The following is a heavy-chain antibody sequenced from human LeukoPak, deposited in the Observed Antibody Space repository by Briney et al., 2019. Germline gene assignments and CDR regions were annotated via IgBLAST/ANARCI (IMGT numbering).Heavy chain of an antibody. V-gene: IGHV4-61*02. J-gene: IGHJ6*03. CDR1: GGSISSGSYY. D-gene: IGHD3-10*01. Sequence: SETLSLTCTVSGGSISSGSYYWSWIRQPAGKGLEWIGRIDTSGNTNYNPSLKSRVTISVDTSKNQFSLKLSSVTAADTAVYYCARTTMVRGTYYMDVWGKGTTVTISS. CDR3: ARTTMVRGTYYMDV. CDR2: IDTSGNT.